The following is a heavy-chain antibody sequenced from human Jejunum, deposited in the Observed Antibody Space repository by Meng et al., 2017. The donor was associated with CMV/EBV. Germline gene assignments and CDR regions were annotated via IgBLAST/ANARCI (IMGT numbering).Heavy chain of an antibody. CDR3: ARRRNWFDS. Sequence: KVSCKASGYPFTNYAIYWVRQATGQGPEWMGWVNPNSGKTGYAQKFQGRLIMSRNSSIDTAYMELSSLRSDDTAVYYCARRRNWFDSWGQGTLVTVSS. CDR2: VNPNSGKT. CDR1: GYPFTNYA. V-gene: IGHV1-8*01. J-gene: IGHJ5*01.